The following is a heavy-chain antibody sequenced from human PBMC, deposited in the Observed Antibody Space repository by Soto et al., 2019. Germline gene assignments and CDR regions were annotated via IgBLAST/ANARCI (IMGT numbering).Heavy chain of an antibody. CDR2: IYYTGST. J-gene: IGHJ5*02. V-gene: IGHV4-59*08. Sequence: QPSETLSLTCTVSGDSIGNYYWSWIRQSPGEELEWIGYIYYTGSTNYNPSLKSRVTISLDTSKNQFSLKLSSVTAADTAVYYCARHQKGLLSWFDPWGQGTLVTVSS. CDR3: ARHQKGLLSWFDP. CDR1: GDSIGNYY.